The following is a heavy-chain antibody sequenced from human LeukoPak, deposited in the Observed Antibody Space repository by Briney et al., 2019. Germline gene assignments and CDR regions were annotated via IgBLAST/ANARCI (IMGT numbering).Heavy chain of an antibody. Sequence: GGSLRLSCAASGFTFSNYAMHWVRQAPGKGLEWVAVISYDGSTKYYADSVKGRFTISRDNSKNTLYLQMNSLRAEDTVVYYCAKNYYVDYWGQGTLVTVSA. CDR2: ISYDGSTK. J-gene: IGHJ4*02. V-gene: IGHV3-30*04. CDR1: GFTFSNYA. CDR3: AKNYYVDY. D-gene: IGHD2/OR15-2a*01.